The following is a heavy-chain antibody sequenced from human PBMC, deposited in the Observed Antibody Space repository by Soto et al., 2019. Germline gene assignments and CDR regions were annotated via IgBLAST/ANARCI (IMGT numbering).Heavy chain of an antibody. CDR1: GFTFSNYA. J-gene: IGHJ4*02. V-gene: IGHV3-33*01. Sequence: QVQLVESGGGVVEPGRSLGLSCTASGFTFSNYAMHWVRQAPGKGLEWVAVVWYDGGNKYYADSVKGRFTISRDNSDNILYLQMISPRVEDTAVYHCARGGAGRYMYYFDYWGQGTLVTVSS. CDR3: ARGGAGRYMYYFDY. D-gene: IGHD1-26*01. CDR2: VWYDGGNK.